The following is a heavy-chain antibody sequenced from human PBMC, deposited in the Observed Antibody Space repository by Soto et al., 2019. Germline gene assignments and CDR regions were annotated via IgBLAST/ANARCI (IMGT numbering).Heavy chain of an antibody. Sequence: KTTGASVKVSCKASGGTFSSYTISWVRQAPGQGREWMGRIIPILGIANYAQKFQGRVTITADKSTSTAYMELSSLRSEDTAVYYCASGGAYCGGDCYSWDAFDIWGQGTMVTVSS. J-gene: IGHJ3*02. CDR2: IIPILGIA. V-gene: IGHV1-69*02. D-gene: IGHD2-21*01. CDR3: ASGGAYCGGDCYSWDAFDI. CDR1: GGTFSSYT.